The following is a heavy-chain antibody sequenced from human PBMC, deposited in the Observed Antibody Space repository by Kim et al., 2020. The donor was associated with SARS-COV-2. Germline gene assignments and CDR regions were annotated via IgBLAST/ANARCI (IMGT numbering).Heavy chain of an antibody. J-gene: IGHJ6*02. CDR3: ARDSYGMDV. Sequence: SKKYYVDPVKGRFTISRDNSKNTLYLHMNSLRAEDTAVYYCARDSYGMDVWGQGTTVTVSS. CDR2: SKK. V-gene: IGHV3-30*01.